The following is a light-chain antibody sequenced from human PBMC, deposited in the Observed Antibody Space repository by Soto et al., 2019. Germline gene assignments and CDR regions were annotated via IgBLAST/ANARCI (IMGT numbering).Light chain of an antibody. V-gene: IGKV3-20*01. CDR1: QSVTSTY. CDR2: GAS. Sequence: ESVLTQSPGTLSLSPGERATLSCRASQSVTSTYLAWYQQKPGQAPRLLIYGASSRATGIPDRFSGSASGTEFTLTISSLQPEDLASYYCLQDHSYPWTFGQGTKVEI. J-gene: IGKJ1*01. CDR3: LQDHSYPWT.